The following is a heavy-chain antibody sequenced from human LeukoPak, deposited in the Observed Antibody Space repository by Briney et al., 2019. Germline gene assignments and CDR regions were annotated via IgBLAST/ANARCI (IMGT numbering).Heavy chain of an antibody. J-gene: IGHJ3*02. V-gene: IGHV3-23*01. D-gene: IGHD3-9*01. Sequence: GGSLRLSCAASGFTFSSYGMSWVRQAPGKGLEWVSAISGSGGSTYYADSAKGRFTISRDNSKNTLYLQMNSLRAEDTAVYYCANLYFDSPDAFDIWGQGTMVTVSS. CDR1: GFTFSSYG. CDR3: ANLYFDSPDAFDI. CDR2: ISGSGGST.